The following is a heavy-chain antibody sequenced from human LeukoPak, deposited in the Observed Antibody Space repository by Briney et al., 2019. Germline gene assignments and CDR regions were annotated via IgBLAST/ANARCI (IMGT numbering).Heavy chain of an antibody. Sequence: GSLRLSCAASGFTFRSHDMSWVRQAPGKGLEWVSGISASGGSTFYADSVKGRFTISRGNSKNTLYLQMNGLRVEDTAVYYCVREGPRGLAFDIWGQGTMVTVSS. CDR1: GFTFRSHD. J-gene: IGHJ3*02. CDR2: ISASGGST. D-gene: IGHD3/OR15-3a*01. V-gene: IGHV3-23*01. CDR3: VREGPRGLAFDI.